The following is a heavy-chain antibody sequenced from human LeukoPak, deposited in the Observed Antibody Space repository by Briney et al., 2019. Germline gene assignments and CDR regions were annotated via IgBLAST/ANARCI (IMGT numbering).Heavy chain of an antibody. Sequence: PSETLSLTCTVSGGSISISNYYWRWIRQPAGKGLEWIGRIYTSGSTNYNPSLKSRVTMSVDTSKNQFSLKLSSVTAADTAVYYCARVHWVVVDNGEDAFDIWGQGTMVTVSS. J-gene: IGHJ3*02. CDR1: GGSISISNYY. CDR3: ARVHWVVVDNGEDAFDI. D-gene: IGHD3-22*01. V-gene: IGHV4-61*02. CDR2: IYTSGST.